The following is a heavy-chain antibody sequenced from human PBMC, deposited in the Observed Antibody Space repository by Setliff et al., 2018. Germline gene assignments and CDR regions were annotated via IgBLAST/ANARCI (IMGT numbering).Heavy chain of an antibody. CDR3: ASELGMGGRDY. J-gene: IGHJ4*02. V-gene: IGHV4-34*01. CDR1: GGSFSTYY. D-gene: IGHD7-27*01. CDR2: ITHSGST. Sequence: PSETLSLTCAVYGGSFSTYYWIWIRQPPGKGLEWIGEITHSGSTNYNPSLKSRVTISVDTSKNQFSLKLSSVTAADTAVYYWASELGMGGRDYWGQGTLVTVSS.